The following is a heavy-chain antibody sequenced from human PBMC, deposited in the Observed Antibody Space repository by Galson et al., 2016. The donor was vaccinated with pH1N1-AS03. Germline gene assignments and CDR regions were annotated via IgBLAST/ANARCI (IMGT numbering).Heavy chain of an antibody. CDR2: IFHSGRT. CDR3: ARHGTTGWFREEDALDI. J-gene: IGHJ3*02. Sequence: SETLSLTCTVSGGSVSSYYWSWIRQPPGKGLEWIGYIFHSGRTNSNPSPKSRVTISIDTSTNQFSLELSSVTAADTSIYYCARHGTTGWFREEDALDIWDQGTVVTVSS. V-gene: IGHV4-59*08. D-gene: IGHD3-10*01. CDR1: GGSVSSYY.